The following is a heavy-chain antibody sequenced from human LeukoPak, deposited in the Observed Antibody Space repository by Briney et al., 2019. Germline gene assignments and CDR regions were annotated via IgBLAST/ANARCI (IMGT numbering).Heavy chain of an antibody. D-gene: IGHD6-13*01. CDR1: GYTFTSYA. V-gene: IGHV1-3*01. J-gene: IGHJ4*02. CDR3: ARDRWYSSSWYYFDY. CDR2: INAGNGNT. Sequence: ASVKVSFKASGYTFTSYAMHWVRQAPGQRLEWMGWINAGNGNTKYSQKFQGRVTITRDTSASTAYMELSSLRSEDTAVYYCARDRWYSSSWYYFDYWGQGTLVTVSS.